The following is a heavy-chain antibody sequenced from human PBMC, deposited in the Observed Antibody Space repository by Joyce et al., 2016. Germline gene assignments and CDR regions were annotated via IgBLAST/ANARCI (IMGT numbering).Heavy chain of an antibody. CDR1: GFTLSSYD. J-gene: IGHJ2*01. CDR3: ANLGNWYFDP. Sequence: EVQLVESGGGLVQPGGSLRLSCVASGFTLSSYDMNWVRQAPGKGLECVSYISTTSSTIYYADSVKGRFTVSRENVKNSLYLQMNSLRDEDTAVYYCANLGNWYFDPWGRGTLVTVSS. CDR2: ISTTSSTI. V-gene: IGHV3-48*02.